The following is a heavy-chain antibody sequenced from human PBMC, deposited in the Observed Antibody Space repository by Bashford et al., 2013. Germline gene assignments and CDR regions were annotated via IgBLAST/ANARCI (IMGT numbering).Heavy chain of an antibody. CDR3: AKGNNVHCSGDCAPDH. Sequence: VASVKVSCRASGYPFTAYYIHWVRQAPGQGLEWMGYINPNSGGLTNIAPKFQARVTMTRDASINAAYLEVKRLTSDDTAVYYCAKGNNVHCSGDCAPDHWGQGTLVTVSS. D-gene: IGHD2-21*02. CDR1: GYPFTAYY. J-gene: IGHJ1*01. CDR2: INPNSGGLT. V-gene: IGHV1-2*02.